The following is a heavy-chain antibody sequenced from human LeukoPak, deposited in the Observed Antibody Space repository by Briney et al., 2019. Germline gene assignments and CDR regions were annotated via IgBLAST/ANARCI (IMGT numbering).Heavy chain of an antibody. CDR2: ISHDGTVS. D-gene: IGHD6-13*01. CDR3: AKETTACSSRTLDC. J-gene: IGHJ4*02. V-gene: IGHV3-30*18. CDR1: GFTFSSYG. Sequence: PGGSLRLSCAASGFTFSSYGMQWVRQAPGKGLEWVAVISHDGTVSHYADSVKGRFTISRDNSKNTLDLQVSSLSIEDTAVYFCAKETTACSSRTLDCWGRGTLVTVST.